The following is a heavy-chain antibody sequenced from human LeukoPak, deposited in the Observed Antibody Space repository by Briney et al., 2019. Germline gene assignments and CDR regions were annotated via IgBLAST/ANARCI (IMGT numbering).Heavy chain of an antibody. D-gene: IGHD2-2*01. CDR2: IYNDGST. CDR1: GCTVSNNY. CDR3: ANLPSS. V-gene: IGHV3-66*02. J-gene: IGHJ5*02. Sequence: SGSLRLSCAASGCTVSNNYMTWVRQAPGKGLEWVAGIYNDGSTYYADSVKGRFTISRDNSKNTLFLQMNSLRPEDTAVYYCANLPSSWGQGTLVTVSS.